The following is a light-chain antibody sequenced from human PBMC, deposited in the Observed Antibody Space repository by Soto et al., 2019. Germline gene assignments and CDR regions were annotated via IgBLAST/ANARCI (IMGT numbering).Light chain of an antibody. CDR2: SAS. CDR1: HSIDTY. Sequence: DIQMTQSPSSLSASVGDSVTITCRASHSIDTYLNWYQQKPGKAPKILIYSASSLQSGVPSRFSSSGTGTDFTLTISSLQPEDFATYYCQQSYDAPVFGQGTRLDIK. J-gene: IGKJ5*01. V-gene: IGKV1-39*01. CDR3: QQSYDAPV.